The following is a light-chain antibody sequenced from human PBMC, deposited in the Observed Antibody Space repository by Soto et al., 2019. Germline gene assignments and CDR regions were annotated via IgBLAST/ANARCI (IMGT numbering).Light chain of an antibody. CDR2: DAS. J-gene: IGKJ4*01. CDR3: QQRSNWPLT. CDR1: ESVVRY. V-gene: IGKV3-11*02. Sequence: EIVLTQSPVTPSLSPGDTATLSCRASESVVRYLAWYQQKPGQAPRLLIYDASKRATGIPARFSGSGYGRDFTLTISSLEPEDFAVYYCQQRSNWPLTFGGGTKVEIK.